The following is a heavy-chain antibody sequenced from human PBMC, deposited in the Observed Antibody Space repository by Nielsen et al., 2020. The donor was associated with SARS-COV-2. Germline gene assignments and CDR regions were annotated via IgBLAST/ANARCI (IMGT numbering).Heavy chain of an antibody. Sequence: ASVKVSCKASGYTFTNNYMHWVRQAPGQGLEWMGLINPTNGGTTYAQKFQGRVTMTRDTSMSTVYMELSSLRSDDTAVYYCARRAGTYSPFDYWGQGTLVTVSS. D-gene: IGHD3-10*01. J-gene: IGHJ4*02. CDR1: GYTFTNNY. CDR3: ARRAGTYSPFDY. V-gene: IGHV1-46*01. CDR2: INPTNGGT.